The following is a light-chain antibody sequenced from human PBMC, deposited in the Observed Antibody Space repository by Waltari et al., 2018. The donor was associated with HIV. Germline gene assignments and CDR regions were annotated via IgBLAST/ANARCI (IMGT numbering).Light chain of an antibody. Sequence: SYEMTQPPSVSVSPGQTASITCSGDKLGDKYASWYQQKPGQSPVLVIYADTKRPSGSPERFAGSDSGNTATLTISGTQAMDEADYYCQAWDSNTAVFGGGTKLTVL. CDR1: KLGDKY. CDR2: ADT. CDR3: QAWDSNTAV. V-gene: IGLV3-1*01. J-gene: IGLJ2*01.